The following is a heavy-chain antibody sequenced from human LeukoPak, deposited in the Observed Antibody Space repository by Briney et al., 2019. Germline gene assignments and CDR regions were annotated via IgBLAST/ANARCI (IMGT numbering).Heavy chain of an antibody. J-gene: IGHJ4*02. CDR2: ISGDGGST. CDR1: GFTFDDYA. V-gene: IGHV3-43*02. Sequence: GGSLRLSCAASGFTFDDYAMHWVRQAPGKGLEWVSLISGDGGSTSYADSVKRRLTISRDNSKTSLYLQMNSLRTKDTALYYCAKDPGELNLGYWGQGTLVTVSS. D-gene: IGHD1-26*01. CDR3: AKDPGELNLGY.